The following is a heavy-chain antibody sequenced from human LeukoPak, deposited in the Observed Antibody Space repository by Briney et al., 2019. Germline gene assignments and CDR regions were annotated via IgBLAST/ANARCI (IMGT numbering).Heavy chain of an antibody. CDR3: ARASAVTLDY. V-gene: IGHV3-30*02. Sequence: GGSLRLSCAASGFSFSNSGMHWVRQAPGKGLEWVAFMRYDGSSKFYTDSVKGRFTISRDNSKNTLYLQMNSLRAEDTAVYYCARASAVTLDYWGQGTLVTVSS. D-gene: IGHD4-17*01. CDR2: MRYDGSSK. J-gene: IGHJ4*02. CDR1: GFSFSNSG.